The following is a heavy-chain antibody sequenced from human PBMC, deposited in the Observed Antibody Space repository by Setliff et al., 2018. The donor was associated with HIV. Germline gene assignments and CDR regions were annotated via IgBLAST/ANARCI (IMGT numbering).Heavy chain of an antibody. D-gene: IGHD1-1*01. V-gene: IGHV1-3*01. J-gene: IGHJ4*02. Sequence: GASAKVSCKASGYSFTNHSIHWVRQAPGQRPEWMGWINAGNGDTKYSRKFQGRVTITRDTTATTEYMVLNSLKFDDTAIYYCARDPALRTGYYDYWGQGTLVTVSS. CDR1: GYSFTNHS. CDR3: ARDPALRTGYYDY. CDR2: INAGNGDT.